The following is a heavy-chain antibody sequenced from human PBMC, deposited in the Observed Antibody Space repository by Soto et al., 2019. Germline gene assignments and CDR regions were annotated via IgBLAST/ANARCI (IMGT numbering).Heavy chain of an antibody. D-gene: IGHD5-18*01. CDR2: ISYSGST. V-gene: IGHV4-59*01. CDR3: ARARQRDTGRGLDV. CDR1: GDSINTYF. Sequence: QVQLQESGPGLVKPSETMSLTCTISGDSINTYFWNWIRQTPGKGLECIGYISYSGSTSYNPSLQSRVTISSDTYKNHFSLKLSSVTAADTAVYYCARARQRDTGRGLDVWGQGTTVTVSS. J-gene: IGHJ6*02.